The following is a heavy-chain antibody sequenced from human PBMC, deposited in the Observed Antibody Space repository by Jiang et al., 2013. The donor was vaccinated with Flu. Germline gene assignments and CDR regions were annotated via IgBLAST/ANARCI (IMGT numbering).Heavy chain of an antibody. V-gene: IGHV3-9*01. D-gene: IGHD6-25*01. CDR3: VKDISPAAGVSIGLYHGMDV. Sequence: VQLVESGGGLVQPGRSLRLSCAASGFTFDDYAMHWVRQVPGKGLEWVSGINWDGDRTDYADSVKGRFTISRDNAKNSLFLQMKSLRPEDTASYYCVKDISPAAGVSIGLYHGMDVWGQGTTVTVSS. J-gene: IGHJ6*02. CDR2: INWDGDRT. CDR1: GFTFDDYA.